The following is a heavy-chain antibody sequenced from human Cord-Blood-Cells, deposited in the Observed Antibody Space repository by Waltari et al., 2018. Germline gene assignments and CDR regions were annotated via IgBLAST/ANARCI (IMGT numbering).Heavy chain of an antibody. J-gene: IGHJ3*02. D-gene: IGHD6-13*01. CDR3: ASGRGSSDDAFDI. V-gene: IGHV1-2*04. CDR1: GYTFTGYS. Sequence: QVQLVQSGAEVKKPGASVRVSCTASGYTFTGYSVHSVRPAPGQGLEWMGWINPNSGGTNHEQKFHGWVTTTRDTSTSTAYMELSRLRSDDTAVYYCASGRGSSDDAFDIWGQGTMVTVSS. CDR2: INPNSGGT.